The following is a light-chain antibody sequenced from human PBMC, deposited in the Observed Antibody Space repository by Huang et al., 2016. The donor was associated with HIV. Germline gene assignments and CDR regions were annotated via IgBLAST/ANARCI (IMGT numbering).Light chain of an antibody. CDR3: QQRSNWRGLT. CDR1: QSVSSY. Sequence: EIVLTQSPATLSLSPGERATLSCRASQSVSSYLAWYQQKPGQAPRLLIYDASNRANGSPARFSGSGSGTDFTLTISSLEHEDFAVYYCQQRSNWRGLTFGGGTKVEIK. J-gene: IGKJ4*01. V-gene: IGKV3-11*01. CDR2: DAS.